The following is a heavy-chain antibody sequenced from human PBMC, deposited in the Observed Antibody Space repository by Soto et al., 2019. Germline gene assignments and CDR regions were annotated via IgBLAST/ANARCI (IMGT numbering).Heavy chain of an antibody. V-gene: IGHV3-23*01. D-gene: IGHD2-15*01. Sequence: GSLRLSCAPSGFIFSNYAMSWVRQARGKGLEWVSAISASGADTYYTESVKGRFTISRDNFKNTLYLQMNSLRAEDTAVYYCAKDTGRGGGSVFDYWGQGTLVTVSS. CDR2: ISASGADT. CDR3: AKDTGRGGGSVFDY. J-gene: IGHJ4*02. CDR1: GFIFSNYA.